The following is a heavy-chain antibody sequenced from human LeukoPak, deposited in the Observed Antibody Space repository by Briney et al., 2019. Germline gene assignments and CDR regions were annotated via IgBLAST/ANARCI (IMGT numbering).Heavy chain of an antibody. D-gene: IGHD6-13*01. Sequence: SETLSLTCTVSGGSISSSSYYWGWIRQPPGKGLEWIGSIYYSGSTYYNPSLKSRVTISVDTSKNQFSLKLSSVTAADTAVYYCARENLAAAGGFDYWGQGTLVTVSS. CDR3: ARENLAAAGGFDY. CDR1: GGSISSSSYY. V-gene: IGHV4-39*07. J-gene: IGHJ4*02. CDR2: IYYSGST.